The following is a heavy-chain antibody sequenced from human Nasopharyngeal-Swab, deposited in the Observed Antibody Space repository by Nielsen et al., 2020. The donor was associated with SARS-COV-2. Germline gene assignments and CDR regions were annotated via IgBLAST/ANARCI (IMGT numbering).Heavy chain of an antibody. J-gene: IGHJ4*02. CDR2: IYHSGST. Sequence: WIRQPPGKGLEWIGEIYHSGSTNYNPSLKSRVTISVDKSKNQFSLKLSSVTAADTAVYYCATADSGWRFDYWGQGTPVTVSS. V-gene: IGHV4-4*02. CDR3: ATADSGWRFDY. D-gene: IGHD6-19*01.